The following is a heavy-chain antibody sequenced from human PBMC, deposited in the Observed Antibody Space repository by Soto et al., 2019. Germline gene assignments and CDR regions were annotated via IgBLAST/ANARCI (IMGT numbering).Heavy chain of an antibody. CDR3: ARHVGGYCNSATCYLDY. Sequence: GESLKISCKGSGYSFSSYWIGWVRQMPGKGLEWMGIIYPGDSDTRYRPSFQGRVTISADKSISTAYLQWSSLKASDTAMYYCARHVGGYCNSATCYLDYWGQGTLVTVSS. CDR1: GYSFSSYW. D-gene: IGHD2-2*01. V-gene: IGHV5-51*01. CDR2: IYPGDSDT. J-gene: IGHJ4*02.